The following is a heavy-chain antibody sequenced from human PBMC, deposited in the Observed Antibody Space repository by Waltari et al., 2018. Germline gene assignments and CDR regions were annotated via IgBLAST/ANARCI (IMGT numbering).Heavy chain of an antibody. Sequence: EVQLVQSGAEVEKPGATVKISCKASGYTFTDYYMHWVQQAPGKGLEWMGRVDPEDGETIYAEKFQGRVTITADTSTDTAYMELSSLRSEDTAVYYCATDGHCGGDCYHWYFDLWGRGTLVTVSS. CDR1: GYTFTDYY. D-gene: IGHD2-21*01. CDR3: ATDGHCGGDCYHWYFDL. V-gene: IGHV1-69-2*01. J-gene: IGHJ2*01. CDR2: VDPEDGET.